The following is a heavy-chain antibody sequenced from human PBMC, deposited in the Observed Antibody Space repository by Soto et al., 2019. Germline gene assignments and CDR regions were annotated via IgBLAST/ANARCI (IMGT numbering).Heavy chain of an antibody. J-gene: IGHJ6*03. CDR2: IKQDGSEK. CDR3: ARDRDYYYYMDV. Sequence: EVQLVESGGGLVQPGGSLRLSCAASGFTFSSYWVSWVRQAPGKGLEWVANIKQDGSEKYYVDSVKGRFTISRDNAKNSLYLQMNSLRAEDTAVYYCARDRDYYYYMDVWGKGTTVTVSS. CDR1: GFTFSSYW. V-gene: IGHV3-7*01. D-gene: IGHD3-10*01.